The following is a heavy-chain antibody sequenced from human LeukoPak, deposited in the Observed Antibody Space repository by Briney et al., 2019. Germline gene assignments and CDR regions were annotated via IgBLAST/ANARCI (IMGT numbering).Heavy chain of an antibody. CDR1: GYTFTSYD. CDR3: ARGYDYLYAEYFQH. CDR2: MNPNSGNT. J-gene: IGHJ1*01. V-gene: IGHV1-8*01. D-gene: IGHD4-11*01. Sequence: ASVQVSCKASGYTFTSYDINWVRQATGQGLEWMGWMNPNSGNTGYAQKFQGRVTMTRNTSIGTAYMELSSLRSEDTAVYYCARGYDYLYAEYFQHWGQGTLVTVSS.